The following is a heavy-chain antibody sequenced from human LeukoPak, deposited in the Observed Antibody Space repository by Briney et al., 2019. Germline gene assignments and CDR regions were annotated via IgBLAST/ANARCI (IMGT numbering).Heavy chain of an antibody. Sequence: GGSLRLSCAASGFTFSSYVMSWVRQAPGKGLEWVSAISGSGGSTYYADSVKGRFTISRDNAKNSLYLQMNSLRAEDTAVYYCARETEQAGYYDSSGYLYWGQGTLVTVSS. CDR1: GFTFSSYV. D-gene: IGHD3-22*01. CDR3: ARETEQAGYYDSSGYLY. J-gene: IGHJ4*02. CDR2: ISGSGGST. V-gene: IGHV3-23*01.